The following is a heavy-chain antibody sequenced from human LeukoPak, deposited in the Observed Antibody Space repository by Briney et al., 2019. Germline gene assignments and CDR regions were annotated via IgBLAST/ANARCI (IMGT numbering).Heavy chain of an antibody. J-gene: IGHJ6*02. CDR3: ARLVVPAAIPSYYYGMDV. Sequence: SQTPSLTCTVSGGSISSGGYYWSWIRQHPGKGLEWIRYIYYSGSTYYNPSLKSRVTISVDTSKNQFSLKLSSVTAADTAVYYCARLVVPAAIPSYYYGMDVWGQGTTVTVSS. V-gene: IGHV4-31*03. CDR1: GGSISSGGYY. CDR2: IYYSGST. D-gene: IGHD2-2*02.